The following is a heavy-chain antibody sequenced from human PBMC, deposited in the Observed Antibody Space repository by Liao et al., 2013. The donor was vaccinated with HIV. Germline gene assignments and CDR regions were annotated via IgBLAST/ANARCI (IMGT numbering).Heavy chain of an antibody. CDR2: IYYSGST. V-gene: IGHV4-39*07. D-gene: IGHD6-19*01. J-gene: IGHJ5*02. CDR3: ARDSDSSGRFDP. CDR1: GVSISSTDYY. Sequence: QLQLQESGPGLVKPSDTLSLTCSVSGVSISSTDYYWAWIRQPPGKGPEWIGSIYYSGSTYYNLSLKSRLTVSVDTSKNQFSLRMTSVTAADTAVYFCARDSDSSGRFDPWGHGNPWSSSLQ.